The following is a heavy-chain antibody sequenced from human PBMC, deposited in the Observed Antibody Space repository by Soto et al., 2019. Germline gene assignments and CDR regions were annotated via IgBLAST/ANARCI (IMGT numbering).Heavy chain of an antibody. CDR3: ARGRQQLVTLYYYYGMDV. Sequence: ASVKVSCKASGYSFTDYHIHWVRQAPGQGLEWLGRINPKCGGTSTAQKFQGWVTITRDESMSTVYMELTRLRSDDTAVYYCARGRQQLVTLYYYYGMDVWGQGTTVTVSS. J-gene: IGHJ6*02. CDR2: INPKCGGT. V-gene: IGHV1-2*04. D-gene: IGHD6-13*01. CDR1: GYSFTDYH.